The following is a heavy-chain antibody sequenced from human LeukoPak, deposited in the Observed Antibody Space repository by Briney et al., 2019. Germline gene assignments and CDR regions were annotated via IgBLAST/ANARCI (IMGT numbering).Heavy chain of an antibody. D-gene: IGHD3-10*01. Sequence: GGSLRLSCAASGITFSNAWMNWVRQAPGKGLEWVANIKLDVSETYYVDSVRGRFTISRDNTKNSLYLQMDSLRAEDTAVYYCARKGNAFDFWGQGTMVTVSS. J-gene: IGHJ3*01. CDR3: ARKGNAFDF. V-gene: IGHV3-7*01. CDR1: GITFSNAW. CDR2: IKLDVSET.